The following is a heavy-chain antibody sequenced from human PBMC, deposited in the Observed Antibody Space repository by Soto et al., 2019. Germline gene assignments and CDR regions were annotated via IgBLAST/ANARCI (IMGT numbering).Heavy chain of an antibody. J-gene: IGHJ5*02. CDR3: ARGRYQLPWGGSKNWFDP. V-gene: IGHV4-34*01. CDR2: IKHSGST. CDR1: GGSFSGYY. D-gene: IGHD2-2*01. Sequence: PSETLSLTCAVYGGSFSGYYWSWLRQPPGKGLEWIGEIKHSGSTNYNPSLKSRVTISVDTSKNQFSLKLSSVTAADTAVYYCARGRYQLPWGGSKNWFDPWGQGTLVTVSS.